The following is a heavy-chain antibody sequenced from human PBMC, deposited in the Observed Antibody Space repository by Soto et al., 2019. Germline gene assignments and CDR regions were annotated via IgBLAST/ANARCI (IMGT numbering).Heavy chain of an antibody. Sequence: QVQLQESGPGLVKPSQTLSLTCTVSGDSISSGGSYWSWIRQRPGKGLEWIGYIFYSGSFHYTPSLKGRVMISLDTAKNQFSLRLTSVTAADTAVYYCARAPETPPILGVVRPYFFNYWGQGTLVTVSS. J-gene: IGHJ4*02. D-gene: IGHD3-3*01. CDR1: GDSISSGGSY. V-gene: IGHV4-31*03. CDR3: ARAPETPPILGVVRPYFFNY. CDR2: IFYSGSF.